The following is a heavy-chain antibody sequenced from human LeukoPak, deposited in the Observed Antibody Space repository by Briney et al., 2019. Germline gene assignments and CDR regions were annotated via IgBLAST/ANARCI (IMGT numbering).Heavy chain of an antibody. V-gene: IGHV3-43*02. CDR3: ARATENPYCSGGSCYLGPGAFDI. J-gene: IGHJ3*02. D-gene: IGHD2-15*01. Sequence: PGGSLRLSCAASGFTFDDYAMHWVRHAPGKGLEWVSLISGDGGSTYYADSVKGRFTISRDNAKNSLYLQMNSLRAEDTAVYYCARATENPYCSGGSCYLGPGAFDIWGQGTMVTVSS. CDR2: ISGDGGST. CDR1: GFTFDDYA.